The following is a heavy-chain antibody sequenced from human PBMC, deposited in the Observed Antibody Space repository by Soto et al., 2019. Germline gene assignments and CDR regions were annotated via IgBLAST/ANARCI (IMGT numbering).Heavy chain of an antibody. Sequence: GGSLRLSCAASGFSFSDYAMTWVRQAPGKGLEWVSVISESGGSTHYAESVRGRFTISRDNSENTLYLRMNSLRDDDTAVYFCAKRSPYSTGWYSPIFDYWGQGALVTVSS. J-gene: IGHJ4*02. CDR2: ISESGGST. CDR3: AKRSPYSTGWYSPIFDY. CDR1: GFSFSDYA. V-gene: IGHV3-23*01. D-gene: IGHD6-13*01.